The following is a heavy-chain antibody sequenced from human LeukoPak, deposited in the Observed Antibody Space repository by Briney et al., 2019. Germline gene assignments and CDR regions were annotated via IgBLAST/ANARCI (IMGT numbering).Heavy chain of an antibody. CDR1: GFTFTDYF. CDR2: IKHNGGEK. Sequence: GGSLRLSCVASGFTFTDYFMSWVRQAPGKGLEWVASIKHNGGEKYYVDSVKGRFTISRDNAKNSLSLQVNSLRAEDTAVYYCARVVYCSGGSCHIFAFDIWGQGTMVTVSS. J-gene: IGHJ3*02. CDR3: ARVVYCSGGSCHIFAFDI. V-gene: IGHV3-7*03. D-gene: IGHD2-15*01.